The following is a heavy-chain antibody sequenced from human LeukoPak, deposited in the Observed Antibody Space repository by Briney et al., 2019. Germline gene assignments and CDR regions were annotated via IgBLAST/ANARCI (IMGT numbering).Heavy chain of an antibody. V-gene: IGHV3-48*03. CDR3: ARDGRYSSPSLPGEHFDY. J-gene: IGHJ4*02. D-gene: IGHD6-19*01. CDR1: GFMFEDYS. Sequence: GGSLRLSCAASGFMFEDYSMHWVRQAPGKGLEWVSYISSSGSTIYYADSVKGRFTISRDNAKNSLYLQMNSLRAEDTAVYYCARDGRYSSPSLPGEHFDYWGQGTLVTVSS. CDR2: ISSSGSTI.